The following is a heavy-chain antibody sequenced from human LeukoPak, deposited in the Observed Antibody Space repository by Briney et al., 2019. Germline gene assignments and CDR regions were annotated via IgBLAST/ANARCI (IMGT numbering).Heavy chain of an antibody. CDR3: ARDLGGSGEDY. Sequence: ASVKVSCKASGYTFTGYYIHWVRQAPGQGLEWMGWINPNSGGTSCAQKFQGRVTMTTDTSISTAFMELSRLTSDGTAVYYCARDLGGSGEDYWGQGTLVTVSS. V-gene: IGHV1-2*02. D-gene: IGHD3-10*01. CDR2: INPNSGGT. CDR1: GYTFTGYY. J-gene: IGHJ4*02.